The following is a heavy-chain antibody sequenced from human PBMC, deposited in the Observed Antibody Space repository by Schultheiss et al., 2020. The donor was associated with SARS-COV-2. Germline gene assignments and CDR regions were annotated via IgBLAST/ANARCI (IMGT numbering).Heavy chain of an antibody. CDR2: INHSGST. D-gene: IGHD1-26*01. V-gene: IGHV4-34*01. J-gene: IGHJ4*02. CDR1: GGSFSGYY. CDR3: ARDYSGSYGSGLDY. Sequence: SETLSLTCAVYGGSFSGYYWSWIRQPPGKGLEWIGEINHSGSTNYNPSLKSRVTISVDTSKNQFSLKLSSVTAADTAVYYCARDYSGSYGSGLDYWGQGTLVTVSS.